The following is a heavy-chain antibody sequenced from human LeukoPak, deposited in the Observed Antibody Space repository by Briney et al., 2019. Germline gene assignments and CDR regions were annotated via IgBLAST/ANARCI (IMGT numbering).Heavy chain of an antibody. D-gene: IGHD3-3*01. CDR3: TTGLGGDFWSGYYTPDYYYYYMDV. CDR2: IKSKTDGGTT. CDR1: GFTFSNAW. J-gene: IGHJ6*03. Sequence: NPGGSPRLSCAASGFTFSNAWMSWVRQAPGKGLEWVGRIKSKTDGGTTDYAAPVKGRFTISRDDSKNTLYLQMNSLKTEDTAVYYCTTGLGGDFWSGYYTPDYYYYYMDVWGKGTTVTVSS. V-gene: IGHV3-15*01.